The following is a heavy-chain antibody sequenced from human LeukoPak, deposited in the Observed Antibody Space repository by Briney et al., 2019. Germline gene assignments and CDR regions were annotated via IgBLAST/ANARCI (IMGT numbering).Heavy chain of an antibody. D-gene: IGHD4-23*01. J-gene: IGHJ6*02. CDR2: ISAYNGNT. CDR3: ARRWGYGGNRGDYYGMDV. Sequence: GASVKVSCKASGYTFTSYGISWVRQAPGQGLEWMGWISAYNGNTNYAQKLQGRVTMTTDTSTSTAYMGLRSLRSDDTAVYYCARRWGYGGNRGDYYGMDVWGQGTTVTVSS. V-gene: IGHV1-18*01. CDR1: GYTFTSYG.